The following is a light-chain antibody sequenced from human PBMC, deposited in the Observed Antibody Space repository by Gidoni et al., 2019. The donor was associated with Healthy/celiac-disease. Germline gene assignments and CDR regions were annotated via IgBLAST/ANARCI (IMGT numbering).Light chain of an antibody. Sequence: IVLPQSPATLSLSPGERATLSCRASQSVSSYLAWYQQKPGQAPSLLIYDASNRATGIPARFSGSGSGTDFTLTISSLEPEDFAFYYCQQRSNWPPITFGQGTRLEIK. V-gene: IGKV3-11*01. CDR2: DAS. J-gene: IGKJ5*01. CDR1: QSVSSY. CDR3: QQRSNWPPIT.